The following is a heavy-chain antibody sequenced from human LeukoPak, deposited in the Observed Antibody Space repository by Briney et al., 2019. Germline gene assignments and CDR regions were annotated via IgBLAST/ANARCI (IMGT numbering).Heavy chain of an antibody. D-gene: IGHD4-17*01. V-gene: IGHV3-30*03. CDR1: GFTFSSYG. CDR2: ISYDGSNK. J-gene: IGHJ6*02. Sequence: GRSLRLSCAASGFTFSSYGMHWVRQAPGKGLEWVAVISYDGSNKYYADSVKGGFTLSTDNPTNPLYLQTNSLRPEHTAVYYCAAPEYGDSDLYYYGIDVWGQGTTVTVSS. CDR3: AAPEYGDSDLYYYGIDV.